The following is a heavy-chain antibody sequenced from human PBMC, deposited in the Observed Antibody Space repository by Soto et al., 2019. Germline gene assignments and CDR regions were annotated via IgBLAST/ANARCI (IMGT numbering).Heavy chain of an antibody. V-gene: IGHV3-30*18. CDR1: GFTFSSYG. Sequence: QVQLVESGGGVVQPGRSLRLSCAASGFTFSSYGMHWVRQAPGKGLEWVAVISYDGSNKYYADSVKGRFTISRDNSKNTLYLQMNSLRAEDKAVYYCAKEGVDSSGSPPFDYWGQGTLVTVSS. CDR2: ISYDGSNK. J-gene: IGHJ4*02. CDR3: AKEGVDSSGSPPFDY. D-gene: IGHD3-22*01.